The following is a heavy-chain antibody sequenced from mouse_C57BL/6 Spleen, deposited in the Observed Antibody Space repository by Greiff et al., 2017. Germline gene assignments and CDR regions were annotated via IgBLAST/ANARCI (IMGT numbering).Heavy chain of an antibody. D-gene: IGHD4-1*01. V-gene: IGHV1-42*01. CDR2: INPSTGGT. Sequence: VQLKESGPELVKPGASVKISCKASGYSFTGYYMNWVKQSPEKSLEWIGEINPSTGGTTYNQKFKAKATLTVDKSSSTAYMQLKSLTSEDSAVYYCARTDWVDYWGQGTTLTVSS. CDR3: ARTDWVDY. J-gene: IGHJ2*01. CDR1: GYSFTGYY.